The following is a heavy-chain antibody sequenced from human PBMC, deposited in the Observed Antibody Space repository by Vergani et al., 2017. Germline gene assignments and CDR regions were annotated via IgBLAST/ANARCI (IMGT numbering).Heavy chain of an antibody. D-gene: IGHD1-7*01. CDR3: AKDVTGTKVDYFDY. Sequence: EVQLVESGGGLVKPGGSLRLSCAASGFTFSNAWMSWVRQAPGKGLEWVGRIKSKTDGGTTDYAAPVKGRFTISRDDSKNTLYLQMNSLKTEDTAVYYCAKDVTGTKVDYFDYWGQGTLVTVSS. J-gene: IGHJ4*02. V-gene: IGHV3-15*01. CDR1: GFTFSNAW. CDR2: IKSKTDGGTT.